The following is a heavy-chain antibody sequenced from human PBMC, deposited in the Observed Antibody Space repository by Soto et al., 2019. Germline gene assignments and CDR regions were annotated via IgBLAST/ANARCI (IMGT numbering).Heavy chain of an antibody. J-gene: IGHJ6*03. Sequence: PGGSLRLSCAASGFTFSSYGMHWVRQAPGKGLEWVAVIWYDGSNKYYADSVKGRFTISRDNSKNTLYLQMNSLRAEDTAVYYCARETQDIVVVPAAMRFAPDYYYYMDVWGKGTTVTVSS. CDR1: GFTFSSYG. V-gene: IGHV3-33*01. CDR3: ARETQDIVVVPAAMRFAPDYYYYMDV. D-gene: IGHD2-2*01. CDR2: IWYDGSNK.